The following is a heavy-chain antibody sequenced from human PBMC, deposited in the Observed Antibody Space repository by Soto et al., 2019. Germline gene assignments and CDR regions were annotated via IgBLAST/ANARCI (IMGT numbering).Heavy chain of an antibody. V-gene: IGHV1-69*06. CDR2: IIPIFGTA. Sequence: QVQLVQSGAEVKKPGSSVKVSCKASGGTFSSYAISWVRQAPGQGLEWMGGIIPIFGTANYAQKLQGRVTMTTDTSTSTAYMELRSLRSDDTAVYYCARIDYDFWSGYYWVDPWGQGTLVIVSS. J-gene: IGHJ5*02. CDR3: ARIDYDFWSGYYWVDP. CDR1: GGTFSSYA. D-gene: IGHD3-3*01.